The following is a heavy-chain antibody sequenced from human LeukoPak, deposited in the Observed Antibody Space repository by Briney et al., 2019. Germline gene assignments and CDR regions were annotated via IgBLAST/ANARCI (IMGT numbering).Heavy chain of an antibody. J-gene: IGHJ2*01. D-gene: IGHD1-26*01. V-gene: IGHV4-39*07. CDR2: IYYSGGT. Sequence: SETLSLTCTVSGGSISSSNYYWGWIRQPPGKGLDWIGSIYYSGGTYYNPSLKSRVTISVDTSKNQFSLKLSSVTAADTAVYYCARVGGRLSGSYFRSWYFDLWGRGTLVTVSS. CDR3: ARVGGRLSGSYFRSWYFDL. CDR1: GGSISSSNYY.